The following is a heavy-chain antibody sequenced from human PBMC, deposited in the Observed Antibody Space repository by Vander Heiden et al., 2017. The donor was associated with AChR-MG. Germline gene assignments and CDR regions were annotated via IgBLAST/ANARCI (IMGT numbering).Heavy chain of an antibody. J-gene: IGHJ6*02. Sequence: EVQLMESGGGLVHPGRCLRLSCAASGFSLDAYAMHWVRQAPGKGLEWVSGVSWNSGSIGYADSVKGRFTISRDNAKNSLYLQMNSLRAEDTALYYCAKDMVMSYCDYVDYYYGMDVWGQGTTVTVSS. CDR1: GFSLDAYA. V-gene: IGHV3-9*01. D-gene: IGHD4-17*01. CDR2: VSWNSGSI. CDR3: AKDMVMSYCDYVDYYYGMDV.